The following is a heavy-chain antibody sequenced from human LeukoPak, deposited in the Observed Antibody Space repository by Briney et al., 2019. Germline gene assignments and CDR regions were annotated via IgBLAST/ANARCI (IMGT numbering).Heavy chain of an antibody. D-gene: IGHD6-19*01. CDR3: ARDRSGWHYFDF. V-gene: IGHV3-48*03. CDR1: GFTFSTYD. CDR2: ISGSDNTI. Sequence: GGSLRLSCVASGFTFSTYDMHWVRQAPGDGLEWLTYISGSDNTIYYADSVRGRFTVSRDNTKSSLYLQMNTLRAEDTAVYYCARDRSGWHYFDFWGHGTLVTVSS. J-gene: IGHJ4*01.